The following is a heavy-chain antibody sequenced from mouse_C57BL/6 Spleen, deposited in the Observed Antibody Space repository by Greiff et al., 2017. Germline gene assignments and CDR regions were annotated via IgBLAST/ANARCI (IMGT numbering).Heavy chain of an antibody. J-gene: IGHJ2*01. Sequence: QVQLQQPGAELVRPGSSVKLSCKASGYTFTSYWIHWVKQRPIQGLEWIGNIDPSDSETHYNQKFKDKATLTVDKSSSTAYMQLSSLTSEDTAVYYCTTYDGAMDYWGQGTTLTVSS. CDR3: TTYDGAMDY. V-gene: IGHV1-52*01. CDR2: IDPSDSET. D-gene: IGHD2-3*01. CDR1: GYTFTSYW.